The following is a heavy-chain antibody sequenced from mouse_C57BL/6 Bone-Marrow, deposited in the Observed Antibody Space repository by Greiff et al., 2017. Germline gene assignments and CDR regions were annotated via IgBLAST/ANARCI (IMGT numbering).Heavy chain of an antibody. Sequence: QVQLQQPGAELVKPGASVKLSCKASGYTFTSYWMQWVKQRPGQGLEWIGEIDPSDSYTNYNQKFKGKATLTVDTSSSTAYMQLSSLTSEDSAVYYCARGGYDYDGEFAYWGQGTLVTVSA. J-gene: IGHJ3*01. CDR1: GYTFTSYW. CDR2: IDPSDSYT. CDR3: ARGGYDYDGEFAY. D-gene: IGHD2-4*01. V-gene: IGHV1-50*01.